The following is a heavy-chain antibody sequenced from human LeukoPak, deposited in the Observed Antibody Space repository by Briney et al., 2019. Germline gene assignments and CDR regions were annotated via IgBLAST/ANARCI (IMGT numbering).Heavy chain of an antibody. CDR3: AGGYSYGIGY. J-gene: IGHJ4*02. V-gene: IGHV3-30-3*01. Sequence: GRSLRLSCAASGFTFSSYAMHWVRQAPGKGLEWVAVISYDGSNKYYADSVKGRFTISRDNSKNTLYLQMNSLRAEDTAVYYCAGGYSYGIGYWGQGTLVTVSS. CDR1: GFTFSSYA. D-gene: IGHD5-18*01. CDR2: ISYDGSNK.